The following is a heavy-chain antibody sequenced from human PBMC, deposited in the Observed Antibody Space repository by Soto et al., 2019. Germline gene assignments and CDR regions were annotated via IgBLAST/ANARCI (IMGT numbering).Heavy chain of an antibody. CDR2: INAHSGGT. V-gene: IGHV1-2*02. Sequence: ASVKVSCKASGFSFTGYYIHWLRQAPGQGLEWMGWINAHSGGTEYAQKFQGRVTLTRDTSIATAYLTLTSLTSDDTALYYCAKNLTRQLAYWLDPWGQGTQVTVSS. J-gene: IGHJ5*02. CDR3: AKNLTRQLAYWLDP. D-gene: IGHD6-6*01. CDR1: GFSFTGYY.